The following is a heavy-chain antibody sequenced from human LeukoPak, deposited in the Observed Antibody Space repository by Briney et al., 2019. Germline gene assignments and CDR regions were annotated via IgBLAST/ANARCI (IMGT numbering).Heavy chain of an antibody. CDR2: INPNSGGT. Sequence: ASVKVSCKASGYSFTNYDINWVRQATGQGLEWMGWINPNSGGTNYAQKFQGRVTMTRDTSISTAYMELSRLRSDDTAVYYCARTSSSWYHYYYYYMDVWGKGTTVTVSS. D-gene: IGHD6-13*01. J-gene: IGHJ6*03. V-gene: IGHV1-2*02. CDR1: GYSFTNYD. CDR3: ARTSSSWYHYYYYYMDV.